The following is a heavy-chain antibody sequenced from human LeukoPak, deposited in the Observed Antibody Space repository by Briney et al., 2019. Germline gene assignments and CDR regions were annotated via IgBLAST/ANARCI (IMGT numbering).Heavy chain of an antibody. V-gene: IGHV3-23*01. D-gene: IGHD6-13*01. CDR1: GFTFSTYA. CDR3: ANLMAGFSSSWYGDYWYYHGLDV. J-gene: IGHJ6*02. Sequence: GGSLRLSWAASGFTFSTYAMSCVRQAPGKGLEWVSAISGSGGSTYYADSVKGRFTISRDNSKNTLYLQMNSLRAEDTAVYYCANLMAGFSSSWYGDYWYYHGLDVWGQGTTVTVSS. CDR2: ISGSGGST.